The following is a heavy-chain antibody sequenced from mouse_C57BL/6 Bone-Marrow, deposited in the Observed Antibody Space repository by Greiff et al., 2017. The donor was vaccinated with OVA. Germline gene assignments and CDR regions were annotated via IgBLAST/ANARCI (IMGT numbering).Heavy chain of an antibody. D-gene: IGHD1-1*01. V-gene: IGHV1-59*01. CDR1: GYTFTSYW. J-gene: IGHJ1*03. Sequence: QVQLQQPGAELVRPGPSVKLSCKASGYTFTSYWMHWVKQRPGQGLEWIGVIDPSDSYTNYNQKFKGKATLTVDTSSSTAYMQLSSLTSEDSAVYYCARITTVVARYFDVWGTGTTVTVSS. CDR2: IDPSDSYT. CDR3: ARITTVVARYFDV.